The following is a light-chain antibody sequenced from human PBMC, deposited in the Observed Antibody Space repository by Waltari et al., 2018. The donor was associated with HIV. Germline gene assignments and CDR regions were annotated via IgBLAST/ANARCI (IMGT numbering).Light chain of an antibody. J-gene: IGLJ2*01. CDR2: QDV. V-gene: IGLV3-1*01. CDR3: QVCDGRIMI. Sequence: SYVVSQPPSVSVSPGQTATISCSGDNLGDRYVCWYQQKSGQSPLQIIYQDVKRRSGIPERFSAFNSGNTATLTSSGTQGVDEADYFCQVCDGRIMIFGGGTKLTVL. CDR1: NLGDRY.